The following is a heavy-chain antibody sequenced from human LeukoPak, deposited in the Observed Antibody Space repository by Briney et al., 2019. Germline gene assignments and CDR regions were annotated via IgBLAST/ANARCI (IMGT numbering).Heavy chain of an antibody. D-gene: IGHD6-19*01. CDR3: ARRGWYGFNY. Sequence: SETLSLTCAVYGVSFSGYYWSWIRQPPGKGLEWIGEINHSGSTNYNPSLKSRVTISVDTSKNQFSLKLSSVTAADTAVYYCARRGWYGFNYWGQGTLVTVSS. J-gene: IGHJ4*02. V-gene: IGHV4-34*01. CDR1: GVSFSGYY. CDR2: INHSGST.